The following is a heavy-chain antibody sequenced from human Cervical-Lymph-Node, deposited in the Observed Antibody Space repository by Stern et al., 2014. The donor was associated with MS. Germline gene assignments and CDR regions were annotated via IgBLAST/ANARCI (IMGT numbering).Heavy chain of an antibody. Sequence: VQLVESGPGLVKPSQTLSLTCTVSGGSISSSGYYWSWIRQPADKGLEWIGRIHDSGSPYYNPSLKSPVTISMDKAKNQFSLKLPSVTAADTAVYYCATTRWDLFTWNWFDPWGQGTLVTVSS. CDR2: IHDSGSP. J-gene: IGHJ5*02. CDR1: GGSISSSGYY. D-gene: IGHD1-26*01. V-gene: IGHV4-61*02. CDR3: ATTRWDLFTWNWFDP.